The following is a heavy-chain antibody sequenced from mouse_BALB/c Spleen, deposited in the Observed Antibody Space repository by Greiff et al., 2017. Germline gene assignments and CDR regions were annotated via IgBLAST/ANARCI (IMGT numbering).Heavy chain of an antibody. CDR1: GFSLTSYG. J-gene: IGHJ4*01. CDR2: IWAGGST. D-gene: IGHD1-3*01. V-gene: IGHV2-9*02. CDR3: ARDNYHYYAMDY. Sequence: VQRVESGPGLVAPSQSLSITCTVSGFSLTSYGVHWVRQPLGKGLEWLGVIWAGGSTNYNSALMSRLSISKDNSKSQVFLKMNSLQTDDTAMYYCARDNYHYYAMDYWGQGTSVTVSS.